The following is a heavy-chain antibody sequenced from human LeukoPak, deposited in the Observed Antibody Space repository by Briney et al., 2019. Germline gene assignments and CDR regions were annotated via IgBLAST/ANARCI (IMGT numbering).Heavy chain of an antibody. V-gene: IGHV4-39*07. CDR3: ARVYSSGTGGQSFDY. J-gene: IGHJ4*02. CDR1: GGSITSSNSY. CDR2: IYSSGST. Sequence: SETLSLTCTVSGGSITSSNSYWGWIRQPPGKGLEWIGNIYSSGSTYYNPSLKSRVTISIDTSKNQFSLKLSSVTAADTAVYYCARVYSSGTGGQSFDYWGQGALVTVSS. D-gene: IGHD2-8*01.